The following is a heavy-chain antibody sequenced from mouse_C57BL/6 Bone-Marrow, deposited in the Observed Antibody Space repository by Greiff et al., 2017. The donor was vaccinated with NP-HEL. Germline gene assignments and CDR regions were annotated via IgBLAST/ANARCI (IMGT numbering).Heavy chain of an antibody. CDR1: GYAFSSSW. Sequence: QVQLQQSGPELVKPGASVKISCKASGYAFSSSWMNWVKQRPGKGLEWIGRIYPGDGDTNYNGKFKGKATLTAGKSSSTAYMQLSSLTSEDSAVYFCAGGLRREGYYAMDYWGQGTSVTVSS. V-gene: IGHV1-82*01. CDR2: IYPGDGDT. D-gene: IGHD2-4*01. J-gene: IGHJ4*01. CDR3: AGGLRREGYYAMDY.